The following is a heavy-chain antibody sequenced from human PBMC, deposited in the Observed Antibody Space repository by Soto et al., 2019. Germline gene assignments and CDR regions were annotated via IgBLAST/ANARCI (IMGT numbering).Heavy chain of an antibody. V-gene: IGHV3-9*01. J-gene: IGHJ4*02. CDR3: AKDTNSGGPAQIDY. D-gene: IGHD3-10*01. Sequence: EVQLVESGGGLVQPGRSLRLSCAASGFTFDDYGMHWVRQAPGKGLEWVSRISWNSGTTVYADSVKGRFTISRDNAKNSLYLQMNSLRPEETALYYCAKDTNSGGPAQIDYWGQGTLVNVSS. CDR2: ISWNSGTT. CDR1: GFTFDDYG.